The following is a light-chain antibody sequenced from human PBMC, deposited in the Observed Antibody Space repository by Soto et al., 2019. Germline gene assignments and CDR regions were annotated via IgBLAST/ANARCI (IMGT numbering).Light chain of an antibody. Sequence: EVVMTQSPATVSVSPGERATLSCRASQSVSSNLAWYQQKPGQAPRLLIYGASTRATGTPARFSGSGSGTEFTLTISSLQSEDFAVYYCQVRTDWPPFKYTFGQGTKLEVK. CDR2: GAS. J-gene: IGKJ2*01. CDR1: QSVSSN. V-gene: IGKV3-15*01. CDR3: QVRTDWPPFKYT.